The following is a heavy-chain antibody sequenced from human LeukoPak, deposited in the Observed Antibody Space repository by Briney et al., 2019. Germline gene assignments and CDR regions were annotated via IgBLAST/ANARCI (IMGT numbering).Heavy chain of an antibody. D-gene: IGHD4-23*01. J-gene: IGHJ6*03. CDR3: ARLHYGGNYGYYYYYMDV. V-gene: IGHV4-39*01. CDR1: GGSISSGTYY. Sequence: KPSETLSLTCTVSGGSISSGTYYWGWIRQPPGKGLEWIGTIYHSGSTYYNPSLKSRVTISVDTSKNQFSLKLSSVTAADTAVYYCARLHYGGNYGYYYYYMDVWGKGTTVTISS. CDR2: IYHSGST.